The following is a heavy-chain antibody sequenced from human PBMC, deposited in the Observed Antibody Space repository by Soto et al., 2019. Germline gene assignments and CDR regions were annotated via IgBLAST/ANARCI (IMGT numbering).Heavy chain of an antibody. J-gene: IGHJ4*02. CDR2: IYYSGST. CDR1: GGSISSYY. CDR3: ARSGIEIPHDYGDYGYYFDY. D-gene: IGHD4-17*01. V-gene: IGHV4-59*01. Sequence: SETLSLTCTVSGGSISSYYWSWIRQPPGKGLEWIGYIYYSGSTNYNPSLKSRVTISVDTSKNQFSLKLSSVTAADTAVYYCARSGIEIPHDYGDYGYYFDYWGQGTLVTVSS.